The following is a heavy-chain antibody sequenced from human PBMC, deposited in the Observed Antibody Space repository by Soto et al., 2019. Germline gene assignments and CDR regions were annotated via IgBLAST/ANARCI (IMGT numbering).Heavy chain of an antibody. D-gene: IGHD1-20*01. J-gene: IGHJ4*02. CDR3: ARHGGKLGITGTMGNFDY. Sequence: ASETLSLTCTVSGGSISPYYWTWIRQPPGKGLEWIGYIYYSGTTNYNPSLNSRVTISLDTSNNQFSLKLTSVTAADTSVYYCARHGGKLGITGTMGNFDYWGQGSLVTVSS. CDR2: IYYSGTT. V-gene: IGHV4-59*08. CDR1: GGSISPYY.